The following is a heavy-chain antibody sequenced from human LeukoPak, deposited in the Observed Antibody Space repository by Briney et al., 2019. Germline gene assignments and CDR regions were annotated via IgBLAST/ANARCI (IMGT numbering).Heavy chain of an antibody. J-gene: IGHJ3*02. CDR3: ARDKLRFLEWFFIPDAFDI. D-gene: IGHD3-3*01. CDR1: GGSISSYY. V-gene: IGHV4-59*12. Sequence: PSETLSLTCTVSGGSISSYYWSWIRQPPGKGLEWIGYIYYSGSTNYNPSLKSRVTISVDTSKNQFSLKLSSVTAADTAVYYCARDKLRFLEWFFIPDAFDIWGQGTMVTVSS. CDR2: IYYSGST.